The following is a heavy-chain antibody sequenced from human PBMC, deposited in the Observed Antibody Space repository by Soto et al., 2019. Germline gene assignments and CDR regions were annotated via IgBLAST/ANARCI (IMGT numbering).Heavy chain of an antibody. D-gene: IGHD3-3*01. CDR2: MNPNSGNT. CDR3: ARAHYDFWSGYYRDGEDY. V-gene: IGHV1-8*01. J-gene: IGHJ4*02. Sequence: GASVKVSCKASGYRFTSYDIKWARQATGKGLEWMGWMNPNSGNTGYAQKFQGRVTMTRNTSISTAYMELSSLRSEDTAVYYCARAHYDFWSGYYRDGEDYWGQGTLVTVSS. CDR1: GYRFTSYD.